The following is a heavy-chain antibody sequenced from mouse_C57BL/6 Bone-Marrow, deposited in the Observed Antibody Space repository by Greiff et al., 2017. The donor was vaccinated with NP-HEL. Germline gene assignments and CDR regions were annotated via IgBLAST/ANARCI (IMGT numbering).Heavy chain of an antibody. CDR3: AGSYYGNLYDAMDY. Sequence: VQLQQSGPELVKPGASVKISCKASGYAFSSYWMNWVKQRPGQGLEWIGRIYPGGGDTNYNGKFKGKATLTVDKSSSTAYMQLSSLTSEDSAVDFCAGSYYGNLYDAMDYWGQGTSVTVSS. CDR1: GYAFSSYW. D-gene: IGHD2-1*01. CDR2: IYPGGGDT. V-gene: IGHV1-82*01. J-gene: IGHJ4*01.